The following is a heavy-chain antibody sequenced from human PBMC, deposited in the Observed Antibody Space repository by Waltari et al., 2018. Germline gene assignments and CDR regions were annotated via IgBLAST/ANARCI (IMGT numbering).Heavy chain of an antibody. Sequence: EVLLVETGGGLIQPGGSLRLSCVLSGLSVNSNYMAWVRQAPGKALEWGSLFSSAGNTYYTDYVTGRFIISRDTSKNTLHLQMNILRVDDTGVYFCARVLRDDIGGFYGIAAFDLWGPGTKVIVS. CDR2: FSSAGNT. J-gene: IGHJ3*01. V-gene: IGHV3-53*02. CDR3: ARVLRDDIGGFYGIAAFDL. D-gene: IGHD3-22*01. CDR1: GLSVNSNY.